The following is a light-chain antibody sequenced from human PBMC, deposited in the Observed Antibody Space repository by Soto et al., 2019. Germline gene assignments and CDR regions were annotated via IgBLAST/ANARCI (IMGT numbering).Light chain of an antibody. V-gene: IGKV3-20*01. CDR3: QQYGISRT. Sequence: ESVLTQSPGTLSLSPGERATLSCRASQSVTSDYLAWYQQRPGQAPRLLIFAASTRATGIPDRFSGGGSETEFTLTISRLEHEDSAVYYCQQYGISRTFGQGTKVDIK. J-gene: IGKJ1*01. CDR1: QSVTSDY. CDR2: AAS.